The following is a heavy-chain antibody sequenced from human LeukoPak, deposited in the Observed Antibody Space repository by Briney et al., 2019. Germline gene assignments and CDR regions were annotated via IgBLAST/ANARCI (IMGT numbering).Heavy chain of an antibody. CDR1: GGSISSYY. J-gene: IGHJ3*02. Sequence: PSETLSLTCTVSGGSISSYYWSWIRQPAGKGLEWIGRIYTSGSTNYNPSLKSRVTISVDTSKNQFSLRLSSVTAADTAVYYCARPKSGWSLGAFDIWGQGTMVTVSS. V-gene: IGHV4-4*07. D-gene: IGHD6-19*01. CDR3: ARPKSGWSLGAFDI. CDR2: IYTSGST.